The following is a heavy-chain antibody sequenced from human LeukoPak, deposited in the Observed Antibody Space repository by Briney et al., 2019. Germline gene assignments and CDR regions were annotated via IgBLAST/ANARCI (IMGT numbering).Heavy chain of an antibody. CDR3: ARGGPNWFDP. CDR1: GVSITSYY. Sequence: SETLSLTCTVSGVSITSYYWTWIRQPPGKGLEWIGFSSYGGSPNYNSSLESRLTILLQTSKNQFSLKLTSATAADTAVYYCARGGPNWFDPWGQGTLVTVSS. V-gene: IGHV4-59*01. CDR2: SSYGGSP. J-gene: IGHJ5*02.